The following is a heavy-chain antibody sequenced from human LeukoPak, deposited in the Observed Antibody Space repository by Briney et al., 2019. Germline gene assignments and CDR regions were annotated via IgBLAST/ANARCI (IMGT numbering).Heavy chain of an antibody. CDR2: IYYSGST. V-gene: IGHV4-59*01. Sequence: SETLSLTCTVSGGSISSYYWSWIRQPPGKGLEWIGYIYYSGSTNYNPSLKSRVTISVDTSKNQFSLKLSSVTAADTAVYYCARASGGSRHYYGMDVWGQGTTVTVSS. CDR1: GGSISSYY. D-gene: IGHD3-10*01. CDR3: ARASGGSRHYYGMDV. J-gene: IGHJ6*02.